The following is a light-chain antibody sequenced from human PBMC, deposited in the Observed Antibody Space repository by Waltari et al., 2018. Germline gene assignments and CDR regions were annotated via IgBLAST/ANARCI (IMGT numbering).Light chain of an antibody. CDR1: SSDIGANEY. V-gene: IGLV2-14*03. J-gene: IGLJ3*02. Sequence: SALTQPASVSGSPGQSITISCAGTSSDIGANEYVSWYQQHPDKAPNLIIHDVFNRPSGISNRFSGSKSANTASLTITGLQAEDEADYYCCAYTIRSTLVFGGGTRVTVL. CDR2: DVF. CDR3: CAYTIRSTLV.